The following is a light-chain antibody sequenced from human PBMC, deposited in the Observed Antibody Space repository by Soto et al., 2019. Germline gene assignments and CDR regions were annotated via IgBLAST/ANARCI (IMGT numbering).Light chain of an antibody. CDR2: AAF. Sequence: DIQMTQSPSSLSASVGDRVIITCRASQSINSYLNWYQQKPGKAPKLLIYAAFSLQSGVPSRFSCSGSGTDFTLTISSLQPEDFATYYCQQSHSIPITFGQGTRLEIK. CDR3: QQSHSIPIT. CDR1: QSINSY. J-gene: IGKJ5*01. V-gene: IGKV1-39*01.